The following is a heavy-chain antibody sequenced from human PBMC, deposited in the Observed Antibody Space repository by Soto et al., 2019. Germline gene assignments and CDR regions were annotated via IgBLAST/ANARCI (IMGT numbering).Heavy chain of an antibody. CDR2: INHSGST. J-gene: IGHJ6*03. Sequence: QVQLQQWGAGLLKPSETLSLTCAVYGGSFSGYYWSWIRQPPGKGLEWIGEINHSGSTNYNPSLKSRVTISVDTSKNQFSLKLSSVTAADPAVYYCARVPTTSLVGVYYYYYYMDVWGKGTTVTVSS. D-gene: IGHD2-15*01. CDR3: ARVPTTSLVGVYYYYYYMDV. V-gene: IGHV4-34*01. CDR1: GGSFSGYY.